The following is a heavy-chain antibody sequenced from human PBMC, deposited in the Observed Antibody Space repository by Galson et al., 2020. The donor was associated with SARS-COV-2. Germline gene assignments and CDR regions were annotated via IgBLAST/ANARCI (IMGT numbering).Heavy chain of an antibody. V-gene: IGHV1-2*02. CDR3: GRVPLLYYGSGGYSDY. Sequence: ASVKVSCKASGYRFTDFYIHWVRQAPGQGLEWMGWVNPISGGTNYAQKFQGRVTMTRDTSITTAYMDLSRLTSDDTAVYYCGRVPLLYYGSGGYSDYWGQGTLVTVSS. J-gene: IGHJ4*02. CDR1: GYRFTDFY. CDR2: VNPISGGT. D-gene: IGHD3-10*01.